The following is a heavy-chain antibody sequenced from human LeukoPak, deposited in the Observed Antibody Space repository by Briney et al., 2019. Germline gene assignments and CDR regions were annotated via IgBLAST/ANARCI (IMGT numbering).Heavy chain of an antibody. CDR1: GFTFSSYA. Sequence: GGSPRLSCAASGFTFSSYAMHWVRQAPGKGLEYVSAISSNGGSTYYANSVKGRFTISRDDSKNTLYLQMGSLRAEDMDVEYCAKSAGARDYGGNRGSYYMDAWGKGTTVTVSS. CDR3: AKSAGARDYGGNRGSYYMDA. D-gene: IGHD4-23*01. V-gene: IGHV3-64*01. J-gene: IGHJ6*03. CDR2: ISSNGGST.